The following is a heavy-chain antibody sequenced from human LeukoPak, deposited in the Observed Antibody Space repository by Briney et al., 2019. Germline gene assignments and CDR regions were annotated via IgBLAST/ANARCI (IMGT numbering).Heavy chain of an antibody. Sequence: SVKVSCKASGGTFSSYAISWVRQAPGQGLEWMGGIIPIFGTANYAQKFQGRVTITADESTSTAYMELGSLRSEDTAVYYCARDPSLGDYGDFYDYWGQGTLVTVSS. CDR3: ARDPSLGDYGDFYDY. J-gene: IGHJ4*02. D-gene: IGHD4-17*01. CDR1: GGTFSSYA. CDR2: IIPIFGTA. V-gene: IGHV1-69*13.